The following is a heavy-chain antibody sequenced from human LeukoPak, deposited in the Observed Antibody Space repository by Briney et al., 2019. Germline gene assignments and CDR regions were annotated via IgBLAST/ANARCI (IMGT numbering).Heavy chain of an antibody. CDR1: GYTFTSYG. Sequence: ASVKVSCKASGYTFTSYGISGVRQAPGQGLEWMGWISAYNGDTSYAQNLQGRVTMTTDTSTSTAYMELRSLRSDDTAVYYCARSAGSSRRYGPWGRGTLVTVSS. D-gene: IGHD6-25*01. V-gene: IGHV1-18*01. J-gene: IGHJ5*02. CDR3: ARSAGSSRRYGP. CDR2: ISAYNGDT.